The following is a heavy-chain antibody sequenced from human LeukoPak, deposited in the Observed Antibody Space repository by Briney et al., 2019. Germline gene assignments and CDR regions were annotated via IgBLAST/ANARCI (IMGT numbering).Heavy chain of an antibody. Sequence: SETLSLTCTVSGGSISNYYWSWIRQPAGKGLEWIGRIYTSGSTNYNPSLKSRGTISVDKSKNQFSLKLSSVTAADTAVYYCARDQATAIHSTHYYYVDVWGKGTTVTVSS. V-gene: IGHV4-4*07. D-gene: IGHD2-2*02. CDR2: IYTSGST. CDR1: GGSISNYY. CDR3: ARDQATAIHSTHYYYVDV. J-gene: IGHJ6*03.